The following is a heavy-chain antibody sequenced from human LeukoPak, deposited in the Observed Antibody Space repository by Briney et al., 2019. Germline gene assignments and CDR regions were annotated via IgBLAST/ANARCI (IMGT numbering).Heavy chain of an antibody. CDR2: INHSGST. D-gene: IGHD6-13*01. CDR1: GGSFSGYY. Sequence: PSETQSLTCAVYGGSFSGYYWSWIRQPPGKGLEWIGEINHSGSTNYNPSLKSRVTISVDTSKNQFSLKLSSVTAADTAVYYCARGSSSWLPRGRPRPFDPWGQGTLVTVSS. V-gene: IGHV4-34*01. J-gene: IGHJ5*02. CDR3: ARGSSSWLPRGRPRPFDP.